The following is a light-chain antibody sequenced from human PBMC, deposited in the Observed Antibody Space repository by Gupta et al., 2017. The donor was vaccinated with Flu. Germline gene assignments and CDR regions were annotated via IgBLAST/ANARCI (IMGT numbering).Light chain of an antibody. CDR1: SSNIGSNY. J-gene: IGLJ1*01. CDR3: AAWDDSLSGLV. V-gene: IGLV1-47*01. CDR2: RNN. Sequence: QSVLTQPPSASGTPGQTVTISCSGSSSNIGSNYVYWYQQVPEAAPTLLIYRNNHRPSGIPDRFSGSKSGTSASLAISGLRSEDEADYYCAAWDDSLSGLVFGSGTKVTVL.